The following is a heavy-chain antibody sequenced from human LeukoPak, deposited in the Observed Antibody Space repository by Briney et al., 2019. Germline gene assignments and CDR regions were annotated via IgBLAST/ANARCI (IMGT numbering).Heavy chain of an antibody. CDR2: MSYDGGNK. Sequence: GGSLRLSCAASGFTFSSFVMHWVRQAPGKGLEWVAVMSYDGGNKYYADSVRGRFTISSDNSENTLYLQMNSLRAEDTAVYFCATGAPGTSFDYWGQGTLVTVSS. V-gene: IGHV3-30-3*01. D-gene: IGHD1-14*01. J-gene: IGHJ4*02. CDR3: ATGAPGTSFDY. CDR1: GFTFSSFV.